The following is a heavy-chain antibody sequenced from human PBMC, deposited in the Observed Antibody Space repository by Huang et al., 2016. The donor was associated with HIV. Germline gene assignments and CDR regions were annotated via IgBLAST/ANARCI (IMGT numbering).Heavy chain of an antibody. V-gene: IGHV4-59*02. Sequence: QVRLQESGPGLVKPSETLSLSCTVSGDSVSSHYWGWIRHPPGKGLEWIGTVYDSGTTKYNPRLKMRITISVETSKNGFSLNITSVSAADTAMYFCVRDQGRLAVGGIDNWFDPWGQGALVTVSS. D-gene: IGHD6-19*01. CDR3: VRDQGRLAVGGIDNWFDP. CDR1: GDSVSSHY. CDR2: VYDSGTT. J-gene: IGHJ5*02.